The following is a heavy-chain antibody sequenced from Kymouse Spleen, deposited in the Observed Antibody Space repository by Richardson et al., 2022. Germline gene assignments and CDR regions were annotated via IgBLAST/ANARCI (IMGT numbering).Heavy chain of an antibody. CDR3: ARGYGTTGYYGMDV. D-gene: IGHD4-17*01,IGHD4-23*01. J-gene: IGHJ6*02. Sequence: QVQLQQWGAGLLKPSETLSLTCAVYGGSFSGYYWSWIRQPPGKGLEWIGEINHSGSTNYNPSLKSRVTISVDTSKNQFSLKLSSVTAADTAVYYCARGYGTTGYYGMDVWGQGTTVTVSS. V-gene: IGHV4-34*01. CDR1: GGSFSGYY. CDR2: INHSGST.